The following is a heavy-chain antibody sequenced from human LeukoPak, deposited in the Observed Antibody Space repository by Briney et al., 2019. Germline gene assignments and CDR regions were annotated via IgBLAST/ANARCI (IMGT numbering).Heavy chain of an antibody. CDR2: IIPILAIA. Sequence: ASVKVSCKASGGTFSSYTISWVRQAPGQGLEWMGRIIPILAIANYAQKFQGRVTITADKSTSTAYMELSSLRSEDTAVYYCARDFGGRIAAPLGRHWFDPWGQGTLVTVSS. CDR3: ARDFGGRIAAPLGRHWFDP. D-gene: IGHD6-6*01. J-gene: IGHJ5*02. CDR1: GGTFSSYT. V-gene: IGHV1-69*04.